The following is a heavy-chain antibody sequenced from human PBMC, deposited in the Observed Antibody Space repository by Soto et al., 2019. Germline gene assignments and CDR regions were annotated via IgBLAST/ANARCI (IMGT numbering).Heavy chain of an antibody. V-gene: IGHV3-48*02. CDR1: GFTFSSYN. J-gene: IGHJ4*02. CDR2: ISRGSRVI. CDR3: ARRYGDYEGDDY. Sequence: PGGSLRLSCAGSGFTFSSYNMNWVRQAPGKGLEWVSYISRGSRVIYYADSVKGRFTISRDDAKNSLYLQMNSLRDEDTAVYYCARRYGDYEGDDYWGQGTLVTSPQ. D-gene: IGHD4-17*01.